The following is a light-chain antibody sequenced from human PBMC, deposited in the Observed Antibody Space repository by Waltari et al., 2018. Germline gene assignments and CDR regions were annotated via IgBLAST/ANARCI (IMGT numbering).Light chain of an antibody. CDR3: QHTYGTLIT. CDR2: ATS. V-gene: IGKV1-39*01. CDR1: QRIPNY. J-gene: IGKJ5*01. Sequence: DIQMTQSPSSLAASVGDRVNITCRTSQRIPNYLNWYQHKAGNAPKLLIYATSTLESGVPFRFSGSGSGTDFTLTISSLQPEDFASYYCQHTYGTLITFGQGTRLELK.